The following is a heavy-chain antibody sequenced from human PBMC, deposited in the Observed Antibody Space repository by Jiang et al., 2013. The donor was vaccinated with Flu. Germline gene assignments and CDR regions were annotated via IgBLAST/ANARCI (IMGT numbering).Heavy chain of an antibody. CDR2: INHSGST. V-gene: IGHV4-34*01. Sequence: LLKPSETLSLICAVSGESLTGYYWTWIRQSPGKGLEWLGAINHSGSTHNNPSLKSRVTISVDRSKNQVSLRLTSVTAADTAVYYCARPHGYDDNYF. D-gene: IGHD5-12*01. CDR3: ARPHGYDDNYF. J-gene: IGHJ1*01. CDR1: GESLTGYY.